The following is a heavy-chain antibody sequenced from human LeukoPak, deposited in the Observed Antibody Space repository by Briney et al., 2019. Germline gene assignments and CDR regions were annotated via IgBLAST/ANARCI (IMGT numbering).Heavy chain of an antibody. CDR1: GFTFSSYG. J-gene: IGHJ6*03. CDR2: IRYDGSNK. Sequence: GGSLRLSCAASGFTFSSYGMHWVRQAPGKGLEWVAFIRYDGSNKYYADSVKGRFTISRDNSKNTLYLQMNSLRAEDTAVYYCAKGRDIVVVPYYYMDVWGKGTTVTVSS. CDR3: AKGRDIVVVPYYYMDV. D-gene: IGHD2-2*01. V-gene: IGHV3-30*02.